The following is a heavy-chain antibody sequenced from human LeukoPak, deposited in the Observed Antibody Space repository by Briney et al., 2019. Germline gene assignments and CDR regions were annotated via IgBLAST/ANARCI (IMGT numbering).Heavy chain of an antibody. D-gene: IGHD1-26*01. V-gene: IGHV4-39*07. CDR1: GGSISSSSSY. CDR3: ARVGATLEALDY. J-gene: IGHJ4*02. Sequence: SETLSLTCTVSGGSISSSSSYWGWIRQPPGKGLEWIGSIYYSGSTYYNPSLKSRVTISVDTSKNQFSLKLSSVTAADTAVYYCARVGATLEALDYWGQGTLVTVSS. CDR2: IYYSGST.